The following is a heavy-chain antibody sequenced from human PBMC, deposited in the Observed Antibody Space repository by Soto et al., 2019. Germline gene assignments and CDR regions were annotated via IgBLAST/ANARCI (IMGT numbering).Heavy chain of an antibody. CDR2: IIPIFGTA. J-gene: IGHJ6*02. CDR1: GGTFSSYA. CDR3: ASSMGYCSSTSCPGTSYYYYGMDV. D-gene: IGHD2-2*01. V-gene: IGHV1-69*13. Sequence: SVKVSCKASGGTFSSYAISWVRQAPGQGLEWMGGIIPIFGTANYAQKFQGRVTITADESTSTAYMELSSLRSEDTAVYYCASSMGYCSSTSCPGTSYYYYGMDVWGQGATVTVSS.